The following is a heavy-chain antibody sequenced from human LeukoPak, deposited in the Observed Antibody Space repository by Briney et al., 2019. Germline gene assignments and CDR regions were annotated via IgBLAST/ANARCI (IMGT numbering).Heavy chain of an antibody. Sequence: SETLSLTCTVSGGSISSGSYYWGWIRQPPGKGLEWIGSIYYSGRTYYNPSLKSRVTISVDTSKNQFSLKVSSVTAADTAVYYCARYGGSNDYWGQGTLVTVSP. V-gene: IGHV4-39*01. CDR3: ARYGGSNDY. J-gene: IGHJ4*02. CDR1: GGSISSGSYY. CDR2: IYYSGRT. D-gene: IGHD4-23*01.